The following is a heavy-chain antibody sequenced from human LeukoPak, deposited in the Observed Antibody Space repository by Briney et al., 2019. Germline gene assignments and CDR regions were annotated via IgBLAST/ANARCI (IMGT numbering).Heavy chain of an antibody. CDR1: GGSISSSNYF. J-gene: IGHJ4*02. Sequence: SETLSLTCTVSGGSISSSNYFWGWIRQPPGKGLEWIGSIYYSGSTYYNPSLKSRVTISVDTSKNQFSLKLSSVTAADTAVYYCARHIYDSGGYRIDYWGQGTLVTVSS. V-gene: IGHV4-39*01. CDR2: IYYSGST. CDR3: ARHIYDSGGYRIDY. D-gene: IGHD3-22*01.